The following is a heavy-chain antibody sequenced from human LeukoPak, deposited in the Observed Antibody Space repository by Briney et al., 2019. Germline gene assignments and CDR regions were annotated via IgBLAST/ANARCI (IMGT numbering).Heavy chain of an antibody. D-gene: IGHD5-24*01. Sequence: GGSLRLSCTGSGFTFGDYAMTWVRQAPGKGLEWVSSISSSSSYIYYADSVKGRFTISRDNAKNSLYLQMNSLRAEDTAVYYCARATRWPRPSFDYWGRGTLVTVSS. V-gene: IGHV3-21*01. CDR1: GFTFGDYA. CDR3: ARATRWPRPSFDY. CDR2: ISSSSSYI. J-gene: IGHJ4*02.